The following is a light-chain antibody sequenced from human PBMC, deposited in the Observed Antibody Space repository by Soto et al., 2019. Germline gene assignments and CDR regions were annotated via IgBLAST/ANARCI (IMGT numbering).Light chain of an antibody. CDR2: STN. Sequence: VVTQEPSFSVSPGGTVTLTCGLSSGSVSTSYYPSWYQQTPGQAPRTLMYSTNTRSSGVPDRFSGSILGNKAALTITGAQADDESNYYCVLYMGGSWVFGGGTKLTVL. CDR1: SGSVSTSYY. CDR3: VLYMGGSWV. J-gene: IGLJ3*02. V-gene: IGLV8-61*01.